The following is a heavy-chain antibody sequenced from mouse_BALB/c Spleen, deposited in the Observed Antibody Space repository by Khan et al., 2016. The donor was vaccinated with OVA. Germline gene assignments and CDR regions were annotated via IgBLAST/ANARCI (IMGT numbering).Heavy chain of an antibody. CDR3: ARAYYRYDGYYAMDY. D-gene: IGHD2-14*01. Sequence: VQLKESGPGLVAPSQSLSITCTVSGFSLSRYNIHWVRQPPGKGLEWLGMIWGGGGTDYNSTLKIRLSISKDNSKSQVFLKMNSLQTDDTAMYYGARAYYRYDGYYAMDYWGQGTTVTVSS. CDR2: IWGGGGT. J-gene: IGHJ4*01. V-gene: IGHV2-6-4*01. CDR1: GFSLSRYN.